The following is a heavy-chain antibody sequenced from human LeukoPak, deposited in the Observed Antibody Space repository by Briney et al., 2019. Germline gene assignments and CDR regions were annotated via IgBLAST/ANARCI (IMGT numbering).Heavy chain of an antibody. CDR3: ARVWYSSSWTIDY. CDR2: NNHSGST. Sequence: PSETLPLTCAVYGGSFSGYYWSWIRQPPGKGLEWIGENNHSGSTNYNPSLKSRVTISVDTSKNQFSLKLSSVTAADTAVYYCARVWYSSSWTIDYWGQGTLVTVSS. D-gene: IGHD6-13*01. V-gene: IGHV4-34*01. CDR1: GGSFSGYY. J-gene: IGHJ4*02.